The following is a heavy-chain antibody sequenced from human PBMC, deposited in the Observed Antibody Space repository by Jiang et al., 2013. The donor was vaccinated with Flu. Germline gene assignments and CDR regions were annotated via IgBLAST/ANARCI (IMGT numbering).Heavy chain of an antibody. CDR2: ILQSGSS. J-gene: IGHJ4*02. CDR1: GASIDNSHW. V-gene: IGHV4-4*02. D-gene: IGHD2-15*01. Sequence: GLVKPSGTLSLTCAVSGASIDNSHWWCWVRQSPGKGLEWIGDILQSGSSNYNPSLKGRVAISIDESKNHFSLKLSSVTAADTAVYYCARVGSGGSFDYWGQGTLVTVSS. CDR3: ARVGSGGSFDY.